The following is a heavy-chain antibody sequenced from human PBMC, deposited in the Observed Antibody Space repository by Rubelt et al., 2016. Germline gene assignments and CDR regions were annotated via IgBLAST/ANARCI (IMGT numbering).Heavy chain of an antibody. J-gene: IGHJ2*01. CDR1: GYTFTSYA. CDR3: ARSKDTAMVTDADWYFDL. V-gene: IGHV1-3*01. D-gene: IGHD5-18*01. CDR2: INAGNGNT. Sequence: QVQLVQSGAEVKKPGASVKVSCKASGYTFTSYATHWVRQAPGQRLEWMGWINAGNGNTKYSQKFQGRVTITRDTSASTDYMELSSLRSEDTAVYYCARSKDTAMVTDADWYFDLWGRGTLVTVSS.